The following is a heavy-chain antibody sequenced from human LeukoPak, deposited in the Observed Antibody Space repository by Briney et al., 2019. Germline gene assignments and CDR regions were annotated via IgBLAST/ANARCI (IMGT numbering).Heavy chain of an antibody. J-gene: IGHJ3*02. CDR1: GGSISSGGYS. D-gene: IGHD4-17*01. Sequence: SQTLSLTCAVSGGSISSGGYSWSWIRQPPGKCLEWIGYIYHSGSTYYNPSLKSRVTISVDRSKNQFSLKLSSVTAADTAVYYCARGIYGDYVSAFDIWGQGTMVTVSS. CDR2: IYHSGST. CDR3: ARGIYGDYVSAFDI. V-gene: IGHV4-30-2*01.